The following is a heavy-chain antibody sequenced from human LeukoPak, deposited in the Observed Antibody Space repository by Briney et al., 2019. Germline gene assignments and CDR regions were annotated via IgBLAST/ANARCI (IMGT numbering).Heavy chain of an antibody. V-gene: IGHV1-46*01. D-gene: IGHD3-22*01. CDR2: INPSGGRT. J-gene: IGHJ5*02. CDR1: GYTFTSYY. Sequence: ASVKVSCKASGYTFTSYYMHWVRQAPGQGLEWMGLINPSGGRTNYAERFQGRVTMTRDMSTSIVYMELSSLRSEDTAVYYCARGVHVRKYDSNENCFDPWGQGTLVTVSS. CDR3: ARGVHVRKYDSNENCFDP.